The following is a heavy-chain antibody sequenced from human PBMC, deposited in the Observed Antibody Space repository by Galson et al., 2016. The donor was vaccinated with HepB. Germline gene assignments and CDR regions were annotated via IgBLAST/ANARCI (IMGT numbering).Heavy chain of an antibody. CDR3: ARDPSSGHKGFFDH. CDR1: GYMFKNYG. D-gene: IGHD3-3*01. CDR2: ISGYNGNT. Sequence: SVKVSCKASGYMFKNYGISWIRQAPGHGLAWMGWISGYNGNTNYAQNVKGRVTLTTDTSTNTAYLELRSLRPDDTATYFCARDPSSGHKGFFDHWGRGTLVTVSS. J-gene: IGHJ4*02. V-gene: IGHV1-18*01.